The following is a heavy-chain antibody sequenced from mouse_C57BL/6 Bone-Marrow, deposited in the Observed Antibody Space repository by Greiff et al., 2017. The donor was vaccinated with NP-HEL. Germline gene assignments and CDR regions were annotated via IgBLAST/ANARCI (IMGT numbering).Heavy chain of an antibody. J-gene: IGHJ2*01. CDR1: GYTFTSYR. CDR2: IYPRSGNT. Sequence: QVQLQQSGAELSMPGASVKLSCKASGYTFTSYRRTCWQQSTLPFLSFLFSIYPRSGNTYYNEKFKGKATLTADKSSSTAYMELRSLTSEDSAVYFCASPYYYGSSPYYFDYWGQGTTLTVSS. CDR3: ASPYYYGSSPYYFDY. D-gene: IGHD1-1*01. V-gene: IGHV1-81*01.